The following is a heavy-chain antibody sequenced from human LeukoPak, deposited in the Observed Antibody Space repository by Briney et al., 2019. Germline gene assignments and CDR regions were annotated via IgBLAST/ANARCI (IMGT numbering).Heavy chain of an antibody. J-gene: IGHJ5*02. CDR2: IIPIFGTA. CDR1: GGTFSSYA. Sequence: ASVKVSCKASGGTFSSYAISWVRQAPGQGLERMGGIIPIFGTANYAQKFQGRVTITADESTSTAYMELSSLRSEDTAVYYCARDLCSSTSCYEGFDPWGQGTLVTVSS. V-gene: IGHV1-69*13. D-gene: IGHD2-2*01. CDR3: ARDLCSSTSCYEGFDP.